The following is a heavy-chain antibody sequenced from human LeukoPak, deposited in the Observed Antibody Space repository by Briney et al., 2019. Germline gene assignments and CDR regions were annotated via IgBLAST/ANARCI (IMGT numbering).Heavy chain of an antibody. CDR1: GFTFSSYE. J-gene: IGHJ6*03. CDR3: ASHIPKGDILTGYPSTHYYYYYYMDV. V-gene: IGHV3-48*03. CDR2: ISSSGSPI. D-gene: IGHD3-9*01. Sequence: GGSLRLSCAASGFTFSSYEMNWVRQAPGKGLEWVSYISSSGSPIYYADSVKGRFTISRDNAKNSLYLQMNSLRSEDTAVYYCASHIPKGDILTGYPSTHYYYYYYMDVWGKGTTVTVSS.